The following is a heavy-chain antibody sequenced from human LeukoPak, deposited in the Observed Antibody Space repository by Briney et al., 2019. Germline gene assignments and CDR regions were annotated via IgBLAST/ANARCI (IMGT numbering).Heavy chain of an antibody. Sequence: GASVKVSCKVSGYTLTELPMHWVRQAPGKGLEWMGGFDPEDGETIYAQKFQGRVTMTEDTSTDTAYMELSSLRSEDTAVYYCATVARRAAAGLYYFDYWGQGTPVTVSS. CDR1: GYTLTELP. CDR2: FDPEDGET. J-gene: IGHJ4*02. CDR3: ATVARRAAAGLYYFDY. V-gene: IGHV1-24*01. D-gene: IGHD6-13*01.